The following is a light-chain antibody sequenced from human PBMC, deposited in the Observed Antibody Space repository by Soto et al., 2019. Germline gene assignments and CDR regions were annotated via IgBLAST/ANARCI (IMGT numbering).Light chain of an antibody. CDR1: EDIRNF. CDR3: QKYRSVPV. V-gene: IGKV1-27*01. J-gene: IGKJ3*01. Sequence: DIQMTQSPTSLSASVGDRVTITCRASEDIRNFVAWYQPKPGKAPKLRIYAASTLQSGVPSRSSCSGSGTASTLTINSLQPEHVSTYSCQKYRSVPVFGPGTKVEIK. CDR2: AAS.